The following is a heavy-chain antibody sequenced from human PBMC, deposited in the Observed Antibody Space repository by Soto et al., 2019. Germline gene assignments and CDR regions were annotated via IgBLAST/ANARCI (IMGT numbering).Heavy chain of an antibody. D-gene: IGHD6-25*01. CDR1: GYTFTRYY. CDR2: INPSGGGT. Sequence: QVQLVQSGAEVKKPGASVRVSCKASGYTFTRYYMQWVRQAPGEGLEWMGMINPSGGGTSYAQNFRGRVTMTSDTSTSTVYMDLSRLRSEDTAVYYCARVMAAVGDDWGQGTLVTVSS. CDR3: ARVMAAVGDD. J-gene: IGHJ4*02. V-gene: IGHV1-46*01.